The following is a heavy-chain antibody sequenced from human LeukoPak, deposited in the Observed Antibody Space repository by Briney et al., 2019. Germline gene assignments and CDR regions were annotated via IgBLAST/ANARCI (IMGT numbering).Heavy chain of an antibody. CDR3: AKASYSGYDFFDY. D-gene: IGHD5-12*01. Sequence: HPGGSLRLSCAASGFTFSSYAMHWVRQAPGKGLEWVAVISYDGSNKYYADSVKGRFTISRDNSKNTLYLQMDSLRAEDTAVYYCAKASYSGYDFFDYWGQGTLVTVSS. CDR1: GFTFSSYA. J-gene: IGHJ4*02. CDR2: ISYDGSNK. V-gene: IGHV3-30-3*01.